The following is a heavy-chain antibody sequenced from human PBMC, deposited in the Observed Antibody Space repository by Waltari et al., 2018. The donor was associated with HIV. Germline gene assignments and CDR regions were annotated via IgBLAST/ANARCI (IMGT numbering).Heavy chain of an antibody. J-gene: IGHJ4*01. CDR1: GFTFRRSG. Sequence: QVQLVESGGAVAQPGMSLRLSCAASGFTFRRSGMQWVRQTPGKGLEWVASIWHNGSYPYYADSVKGRFTISRDNSRDTLYLQINILRAEDAGIYYCARDIGHGTDFFDYWGHGTLVAISS. D-gene: IGHD1-26*01. CDR3: ARDIGHGTDFFDY. CDR2: IWHNGSYP. V-gene: IGHV3-33*01.